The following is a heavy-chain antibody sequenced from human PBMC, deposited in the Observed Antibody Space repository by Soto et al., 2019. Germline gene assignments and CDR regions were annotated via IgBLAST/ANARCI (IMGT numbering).Heavy chain of an antibody. V-gene: IGHV1-18*04. Sequence: QVQLVQSGTEVKKPGASVKVSCKTSGYTFTNHGINWVRQAPGQGLEWMGWINLYNDNTNYAQKLQGRVTMATDTSTTTAYMELRSLTSDDAAVYYCARNRVAGIWGDAVDIWGQGTVVTVSS. CDR3: ARNRVAGIWGDAVDI. CDR2: INLYNDNT. CDR1: GYTFTNHG. J-gene: IGHJ3*02. D-gene: IGHD3-16*01.